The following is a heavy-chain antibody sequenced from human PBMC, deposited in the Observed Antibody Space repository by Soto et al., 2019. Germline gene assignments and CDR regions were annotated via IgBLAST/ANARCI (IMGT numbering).Heavy chain of an antibody. CDR1: GIIFSDY. CDR3: ARLPFPWGWFDP. Sequence: QVQLVESGGGLVKPGGSLRLSCAASGIIFSDYMSWVRQAPGKGLEWLSYISSSGRTIYSADSVKGRFTISRDNATNSLHLQMNNLRAEDTAVYYCARLPFPWGWFDPWGQGTLVTVSS. D-gene: IGHD3-16*01. CDR2: ISSSGRTI. J-gene: IGHJ5*02. V-gene: IGHV3-11*01.